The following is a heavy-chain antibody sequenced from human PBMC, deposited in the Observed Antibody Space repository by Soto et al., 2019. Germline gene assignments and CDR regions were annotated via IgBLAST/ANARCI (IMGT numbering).Heavy chain of an antibody. Sequence: PSETLSLTCTVSGGSISSYYWSWIRQPPGKGLEWIGYIYYSGSTNYNPSLKSRVTISVDTSKNQFSLKLSSVTAADTAVYYCARSAKYCGGDCFVPNFVYWGKGILVTV. CDR2: IYYSGST. D-gene: IGHD2-21*02. CDR1: GGSISSYY. V-gene: IGHV4-59*01. CDR3: ARSAKYCGGDCFVPNFVY. J-gene: IGHJ4*02.